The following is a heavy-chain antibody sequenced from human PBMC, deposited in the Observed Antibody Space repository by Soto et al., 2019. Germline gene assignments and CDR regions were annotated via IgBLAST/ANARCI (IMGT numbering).Heavy chain of an antibody. D-gene: IGHD6-6*01. CDR3: ARQWRIAARIGAFDY. J-gene: IGHJ4*02. V-gene: IGHV4-39*01. CDR1: GGSISSSSYY. Sequence: SETLSLTCTVSGGSISSSSYYWGWIRQPPGKGLEWIGSIYYSGSTYYNPSLKSRVTISVDTSKNQFSLKLSSVTAADTAVYYCARQWRIAARIGAFDYWGQGTLVTVSS. CDR2: IYYSGST.